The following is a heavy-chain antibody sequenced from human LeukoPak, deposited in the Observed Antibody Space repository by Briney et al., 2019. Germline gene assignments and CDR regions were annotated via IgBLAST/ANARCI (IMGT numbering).Heavy chain of an antibody. V-gene: IGHV1-46*01. J-gene: IGHJ4*02. Sequence: GASVNLSCKASGYTFTTYYMHWVRQVPGQGLEWMGVLNPSGGSASYAQKFQGRVTMTRDTSASTVYMELSSLRSEDSAIYYCARGDIDYWGQGTLVTVSS. D-gene: IGHD2-15*01. CDR2: LNPSGGSA. CDR1: GYTFTTYY. CDR3: ARGDIDY.